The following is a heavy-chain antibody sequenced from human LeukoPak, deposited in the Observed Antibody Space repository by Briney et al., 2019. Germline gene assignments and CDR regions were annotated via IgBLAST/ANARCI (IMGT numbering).Heavy chain of an antibody. V-gene: IGHV4-31*03. CDR2: IYYSGSA. J-gene: IGHJ4*02. CDR3: ARGAHGSSGYYYPFWFDY. Sequence: SQTLSLTCTVSGGSISSGGYYWSWIRQHPGKGLEWIGYIYYSGSAYYNPSLKSRVTISVDTSKNQFSLRLSSVTAADTAVYYCARGAHGSSGYYYPFWFDYWGQGTLVTVSS. CDR1: GGSISSGGYY. D-gene: IGHD3-22*01.